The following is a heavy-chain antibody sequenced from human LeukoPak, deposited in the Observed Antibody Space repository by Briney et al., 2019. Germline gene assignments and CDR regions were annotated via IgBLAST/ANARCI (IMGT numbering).Heavy chain of an antibody. Sequence: PGGSLRLSCAASGFTVSTNYMSWVRQAPGKGLEWVSLIYSGGITQYADSVKGRFTISRDNSKNTLYLQMTSLRAEDTAVYHCARDGYCDSSGYRKHDGFDIWGQGTLVTVSS. J-gene: IGHJ3*02. CDR3: ARDGYCDSSGYRKHDGFDI. CDR2: IYSGGIT. D-gene: IGHD3-22*01. V-gene: IGHV3-66*01. CDR1: GFTVSTNY.